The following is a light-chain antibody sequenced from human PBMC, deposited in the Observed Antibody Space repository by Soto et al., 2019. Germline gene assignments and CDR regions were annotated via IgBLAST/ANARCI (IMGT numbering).Light chain of an antibody. V-gene: IGKV1-39*01. CDR1: QSIGSF. CDR3: QQTYSTPFT. J-gene: IGKJ4*01. Sequence: DIQMTQSPSSLSASVGDRVTISCRASQSIGSFLNWYHQKSGKAPKLLIYAASSLQSGVTSRFSVSGSGTDFTLTISSLQPEDCATYYGQQTYSTPFTFGGGTKVEIK. CDR2: AAS.